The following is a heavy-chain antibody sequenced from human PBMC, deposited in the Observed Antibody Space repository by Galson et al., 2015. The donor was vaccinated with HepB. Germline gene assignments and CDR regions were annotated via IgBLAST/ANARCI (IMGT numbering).Heavy chain of an antibody. CDR3: ARDAGGVVLDWYFDL. CDR1: GFTFSSYW. D-gene: IGHD2-15*01. Sequence: SLRLSCAASGFTFSSYWMSWVRQAPGKGLEWAANIKQDGSEKYYVDSVKGRFTISRDNAKNSLYLQMNSLRAEDTAVYYCARDAGGVVLDWYFDLWGRGTLVTVSS. CDR2: IKQDGSEK. J-gene: IGHJ2*01. V-gene: IGHV3-7*01.